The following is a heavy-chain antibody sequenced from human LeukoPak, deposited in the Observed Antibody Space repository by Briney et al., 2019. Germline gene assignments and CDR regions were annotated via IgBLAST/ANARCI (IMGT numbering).Heavy chain of an antibody. CDR3: ANDATQQQLSNLFYGMDV. V-gene: IGHV3-30*18. CDR1: GFTFRNYG. CDR2: ISYDGNTK. J-gene: IGHJ6*02. Sequence: PGGSLRLSCAASGFTFRNYGMSWVRQAPGKGPEWVALISYDGNTKYYADSVKGRFTISRDNSKNTMYLQMSSLRTEDTAVYFCANDATQQQLSNLFYGMDVWGQGTTVTVSS. D-gene: IGHD6-13*01.